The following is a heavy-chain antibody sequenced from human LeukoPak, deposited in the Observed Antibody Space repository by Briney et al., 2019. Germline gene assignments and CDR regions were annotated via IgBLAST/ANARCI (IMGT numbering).Heavy chain of an antibody. Sequence: RGSLRLSCAASGFPFSSYAMSWVRQAPGKGLEWVSGITGSGTSIYYADSVKGRFTISRDNSKKTLYLQMNSLRAEDTAVYYCAKSTLGDYWGQGTLVTVSS. V-gene: IGHV3-23*01. CDR1: GFPFSSYA. CDR3: AKSTLGDY. CDR2: ITGSGTSI. J-gene: IGHJ4*02. D-gene: IGHD2-2*01.